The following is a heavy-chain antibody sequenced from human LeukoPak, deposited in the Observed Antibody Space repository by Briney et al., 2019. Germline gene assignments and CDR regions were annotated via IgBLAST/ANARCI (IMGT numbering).Heavy chain of an antibody. CDR2: IYYSGST. V-gene: IGHV4-39*01. D-gene: IGHD3-16*02. J-gene: IGHJ5*02. CDR1: GGSISSSSYY. Sequence: PSETLSLTCIVSGGSISSSSYYWGWIRQPPGKGLEWIGSIYYSGSTYYNPSLMSRVTISVNTSKNQFSLKLSSVTAADTAVYYWAISTASYRVAWGQGTLVIVSS. CDR3: AISTASYRVA.